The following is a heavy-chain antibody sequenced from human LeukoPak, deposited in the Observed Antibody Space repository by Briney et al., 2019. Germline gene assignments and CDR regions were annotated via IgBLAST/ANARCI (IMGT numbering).Heavy chain of an antibody. CDR3: ARGKGPVVAATGSLYDY. CDR1: GGSISSSSYY. V-gene: IGHV4-39*01. CDR2: IYYSGST. D-gene: IGHD2-15*01. Sequence: SETLSLTCTVSGGSISSSSYYWGWIRQPPGKGLEWIGSIYYSGSTYYNPSLKSRVTISVDTSKNQFSLKLSSVTAADTAVYYCARGKGPVVAATGSLYDYWGQGTLVTVSS. J-gene: IGHJ4*02.